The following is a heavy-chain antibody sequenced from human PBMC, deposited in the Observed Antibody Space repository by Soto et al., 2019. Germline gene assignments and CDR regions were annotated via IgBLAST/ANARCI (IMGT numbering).Heavy chain of an antibody. V-gene: IGHV3-48*04. CDR1: GFTFSSYS. Sequence: GGSLRLSCAASGFTFSSYSMNWVRQAPGKGLEWVSYISSSSSTIYYADSVKGRFTISRDNAKNSLYLQMNSLRAEDTAVYYCASSHSPLRYFDWLLDAFDIWGQGTMVTVSS. D-gene: IGHD3-9*01. J-gene: IGHJ3*02. CDR2: ISSSSSTI. CDR3: ASSHSPLRYFDWLLDAFDI.